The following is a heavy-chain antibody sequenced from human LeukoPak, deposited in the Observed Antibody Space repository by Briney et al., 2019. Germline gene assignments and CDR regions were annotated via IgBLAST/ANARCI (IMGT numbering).Heavy chain of an antibody. J-gene: IGHJ4*02. CDR3: ARDKVGIAAAGFDY. V-gene: IGHV4-30-2*01. CDR1: GGSISSGGYS. Sequence: PSETLSLTCTVSGGSISSGGYSWSWIPQPPGKGLEWIGNIYHSGSTYYNPSLKSRVTISVDRYKNQFSLKLSSVTAADTAVYYCARDKVGIAAAGFDYWGQGTLVTVSS. CDR2: IYHSGST. D-gene: IGHD6-13*01.